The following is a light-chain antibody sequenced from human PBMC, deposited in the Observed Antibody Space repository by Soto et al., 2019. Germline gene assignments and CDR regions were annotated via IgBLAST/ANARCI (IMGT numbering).Light chain of an antibody. CDR3: QQYDNWPYT. CDR2: ATS. CDR1: QSINTRY. Sequence: EIVLTQSPGTLSLSPGERATLSCRASQSINTRYSAWYQQKPGQPPRLLIYATSSRAPGIPDRFSGSGSGTDFTLTISRLEPEDFAVYYCQQYDNWPYTFGQGTKLEIK. V-gene: IGKV3-20*01. J-gene: IGKJ2*01.